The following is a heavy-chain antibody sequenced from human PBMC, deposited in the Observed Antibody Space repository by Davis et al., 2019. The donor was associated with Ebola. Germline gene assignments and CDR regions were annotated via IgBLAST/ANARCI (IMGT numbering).Heavy chain of an antibody. Sequence: MPSETLSLTCTVSGGSISSYYWSWIRQPPGKGLEWIGYIYYSGSTNYNPSLKSRVTISVDTSKNQFSLKLSSVTAADTAVYYCAGTVTTPYFDYWGQGTLVTVSS. CDR2: IYYSGST. CDR3: AGTVTTPYFDY. CDR1: GGSISSYY. J-gene: IGHJ4*02. V-gene: IGHV4-59*08. D-gene: IGHD4-17*01.